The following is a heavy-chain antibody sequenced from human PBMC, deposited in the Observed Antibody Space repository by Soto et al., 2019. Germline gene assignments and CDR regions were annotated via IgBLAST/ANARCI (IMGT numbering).Heavy chain of an antibody. CDR1: GLIFSDYH. CDR2: IRRKANSYTT. V-gene: IGHV3-72*01. J-gene: IGHJ6*02. CDR3: AMLGGWSGGSSGMDV. D-gene: IGHD6-19*01. Sequence: EVQLVESGGGLVQPGGSLRLSCAASGLIFSDYHMDWVRQAPGKGLEWVGRIRRKANSYTTEYAASVKGRFTISREDSKNSLYLQMNSLKSEDTAVYYCAMLGGWSGGSSGMDVWGRGTTVTVSS.